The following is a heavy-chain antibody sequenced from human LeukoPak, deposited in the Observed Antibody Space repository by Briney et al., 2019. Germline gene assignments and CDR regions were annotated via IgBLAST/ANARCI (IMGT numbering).Heavy chain of an antibody. CDR1: AFTFSSSW. Sequence: GGSLKLSCVASAFTFSSSWMSWVRQVPGKGLEWVANIEQDGREKNYVDSVKGRFTISRDNGKNSLYLEMNSLRAEDTAVYYCARERQGTSHYDGKESFDYWGQGTLVTVSS. D-gene: IGHD4-23*01. CDR2: IEQDGREK. J-gene: IGHJ4*02. CDR3: ARERQGTSHYDGKESFDY. V-gene: IGHV3-7*01.